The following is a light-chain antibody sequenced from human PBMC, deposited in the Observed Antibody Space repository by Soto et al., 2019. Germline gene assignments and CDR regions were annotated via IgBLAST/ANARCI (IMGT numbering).Light chain of an antibody. CDR1: QSISSW. Sequence: DIQMTQSPSTLSAFVGDRVTITCRASQSISSWLAWYQQKPGKAPKLLIYKASSLESGVPSRFSGSGSGTEFTLTISSLQPDDFATYYCQQYNSYPSFGPGTKVDIK. CDR3: QQYNSYPS. J-gene: IGKJ3*01. V-gene: IGKV1-5*03. CDR2: KAS.